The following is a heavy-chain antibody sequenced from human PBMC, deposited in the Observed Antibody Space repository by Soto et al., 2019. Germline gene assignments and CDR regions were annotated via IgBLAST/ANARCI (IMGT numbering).Heavy chain of an antibody. CDR2: ISSGSKTI. Sequence: GGSLRLSCAASGFTFSSYSVNWVRQAPGKGLEWVSYISSGSKTIFYADSVKGRFTVSRDNAKNSQYLQMNSLRDEDTAVYYCAREDILGARSIDYWGQGTLVTVSS. V-gene: IGHV3-48*02. D-gene: IGHD1-26*01. CDR1: GFTFSSYS. J-gene: IGHJ4*02. CDR3: AREDILGARSIDY.